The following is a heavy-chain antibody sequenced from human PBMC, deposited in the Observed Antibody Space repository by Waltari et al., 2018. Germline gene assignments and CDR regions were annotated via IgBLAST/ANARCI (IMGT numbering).Heavy chain of an antibody. V-gene: IGHV1-2*06. CDR1: GYTFTGYY. CDR2: TNPTSGGT. J-gene: IGHJ6*02. CDR3: ARVTMVQGVISPSRGVRDV. Sequence: QVQLVQSGAEVKKPGASVKVSCKASGYTFTGYYMHWVRQAPGQGLEWMGRTNPTSGGTNYAHKFQGRVTMTRDTSISTAYMELSRLRSDDTAVYYCARVTMVQGVISPSRGVRDVWGQGTTVTVSS. D-gene: IGHD3-10*01.